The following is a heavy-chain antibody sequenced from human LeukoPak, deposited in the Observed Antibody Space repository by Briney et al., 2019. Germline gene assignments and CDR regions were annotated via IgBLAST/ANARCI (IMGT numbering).Heavy chain of an antibody. CDR1: GGSISSQF. V-gene: IGHV4-59*11. CDR3: LRGSSFDN. J-gene: IGHJ4*02. Sequence: SETLSLTGSVFGGSISSQFWRGLRQPPGKGLEWIGNIYDRGSTKYNPSLKSRVTISVDTSKNQFSLRLSSVTAADTAVYYCLRGSSFDNWGQGTLVTVSS. CDR2: IYDRGST.